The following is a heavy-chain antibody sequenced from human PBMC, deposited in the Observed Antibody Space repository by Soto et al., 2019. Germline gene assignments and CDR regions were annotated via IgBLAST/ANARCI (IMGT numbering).Heavy chain of an antibody. Sequence: GGSLRLSCAASGFTFSSYGMHWVRQAPGKGLEWVAVISYDGSNKYYADSVKGRFTISRDNSKNTLYLQMNSLRAEDTAVYYCASHSRVVAYFDYWGQGTLVTVSS. CDR1: GFTFSSYG. D-gene: IGHD3-22*01. CDR3: ASHSRVVAYFDY. V-gene: IGHV3-30*03. J-gene: IGHJ4*02. CDR2: ISYDGSNK.